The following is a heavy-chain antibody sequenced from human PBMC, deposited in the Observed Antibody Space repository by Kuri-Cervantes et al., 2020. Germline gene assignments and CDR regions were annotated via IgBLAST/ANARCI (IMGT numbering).Heavy chain of an antibody. D-gene: IGHD3-16*01. CDR2: ISYDGSNK. J-gene: IGHJ2*01. CDR3: AKCGRGIGWYFDL. Sequence: GGSLRLSCAASGFTFSSYGMHWVRQAPGKGLEWVAVISYDGSNKYYADSVKGRFTISRDNSKNTLYLQMNSLRAVDTAVYYCAKCGRGIGWYFDLWGQGNLVTVSS. CDR1: GFTFSSYG. V-gene: IGHV3-30*18.